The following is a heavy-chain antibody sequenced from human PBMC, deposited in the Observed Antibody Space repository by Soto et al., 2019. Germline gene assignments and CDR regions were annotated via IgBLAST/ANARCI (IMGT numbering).Heavy chain of an antibody. D-gene: IGHD3-22*01. CDR1: GFTFSGSA. J-gene: IGHJ3*02. CDR2: IRGKANSYAT. V-gene: IGHV3-73*01. Sequence: GGSLRLSCAASGFTFSGSAMHWVRQASGKGLEWVGRIRGKANSYATAYAASVKGRFTISRDDSKNTAYLQMNSLKTEDTAVYYCTRSYYYDSSGYLDAFDIWGQGTMVTVSS. CDR3: TRSYYYDSSGYLDAFDI.